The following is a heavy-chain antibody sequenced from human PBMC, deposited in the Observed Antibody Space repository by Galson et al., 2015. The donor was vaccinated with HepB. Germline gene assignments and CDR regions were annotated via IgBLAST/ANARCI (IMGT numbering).Heavy chain of an antibody. V-gene: IGHV1-8*01. J-gene: IGHJ5*02. Sequence: SCKASGYTFTSYDINWARQATGQGLEWMGWMNPNSGNTGYAQKFQGRVTMTRNTSISTAYMELSSLRSEDTAVYYCARAPTAYWFDPWGQGTLVTVSS. CDR3: ARAPTAYWFDP. CDR2: MNPNSGNT. D-gene: IGHD6-25*01. CDR1: GYTFTSYD.